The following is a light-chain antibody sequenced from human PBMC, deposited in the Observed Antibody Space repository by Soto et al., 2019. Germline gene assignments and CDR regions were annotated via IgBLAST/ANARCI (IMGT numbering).Light chain of an antibody. V-gene: IGLV1-44*01. CDR1: SSNIGGNT. CDR2: NDS. Sequence: QSALPQPPSASGTPGQRVTISCSGSSSNIGGNTVNWYQQLPGTAPRLLIYNDSQRPSGVPDRFSASKSGTSASLAISGLQSEDEADYYCASWDASLSLLYVFGTGTKVTVL. CDR3: ASWDASLSLLYV. J-gene: IGLJ1*01.